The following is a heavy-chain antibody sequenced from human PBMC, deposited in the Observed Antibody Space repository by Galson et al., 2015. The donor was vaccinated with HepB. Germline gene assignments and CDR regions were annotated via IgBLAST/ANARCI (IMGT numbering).Heavy chain of an antibody. J-gene: IGHJ5*02. CDR2: IFYSGGI. CDR3: ARHERFLKWFDP. CDR1: GGSISSSSYY. D-gene: IGHD3-3*01. Sequence: LSLTCTVSGGSISSSSYYWDWIRQPPGEGLEWIGSIFYSGGIYYNPSLKSRVTISVDMSKNQFSLKLSSVTAADTAIYYCARHERFLKWFDPWGPGTLVTVSS. V-gene: IGHV4-39*01.